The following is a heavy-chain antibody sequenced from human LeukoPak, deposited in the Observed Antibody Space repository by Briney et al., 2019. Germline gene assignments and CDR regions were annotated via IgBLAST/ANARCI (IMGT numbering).Heavy chain of an antibody. CDR3: ARGGYCSHGICYRANFDH. V-gene: IGHV1-8*01. D-gene: IGHD2-15*01. J-gene: IGHJ4*02. Sequence: ASVKVSCKASGYTFTTYDINWVRQATGQGLGWMGWMNPNSANTGYAQKFQGRVTLTRSTSQSTAYMELSSLGSEDTAVYYCARGGYCSHGICYRANFDHCAQRTLVTVSS. CDR1: GYTFTTYD. CDR2: MNPNSANT.